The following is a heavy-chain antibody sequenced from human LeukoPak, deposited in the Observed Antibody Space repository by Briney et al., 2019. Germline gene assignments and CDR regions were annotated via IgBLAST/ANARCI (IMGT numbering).Heavy chain of an antibody. Sequence: SVKVSCKASGGAFSSYAISWVRQAPGQGLEWMGGIIPIFGTANYAQKFQGRVTITADESTSTAYMELSSLRSEDTAVYYCARATSGYDSWGYFDYWGQGTLVTVSS. V-gene: IGHV1-69*01. CDR1: GGAFSSYA. J-gene: IGHJ4*02. D-gene: IGHD5-12*01. CDR3: ARATSGYDSWGYFDY. CDR2: IIPIFGTA.